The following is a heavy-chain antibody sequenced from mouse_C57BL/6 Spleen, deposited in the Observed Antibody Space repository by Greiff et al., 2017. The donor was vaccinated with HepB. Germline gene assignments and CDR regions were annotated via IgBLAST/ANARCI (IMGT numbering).Heavy chain of an antibody. D-gene: IGHD2-10*01. Sequence: VMLVESGPGLVQPSQSLSITCTVSGFSLTSYGVHWVRQSPGKGLEWLGVIWSGGSTDYNAAFISRLSISKDNSKSQVFFKMNSLQADDTTIYYCARNSRPYYGNWYFDVWGTGTTVTVSS. CDR2: IWSGGST. J-gene: IGHJ1*03. V-gene: IGHV2-2*01. CDR3: ARNSRPYYGNWYFDV. CDR1: GFSLTSYG.